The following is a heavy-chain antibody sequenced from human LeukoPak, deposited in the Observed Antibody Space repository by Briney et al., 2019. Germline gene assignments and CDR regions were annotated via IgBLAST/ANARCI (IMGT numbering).Heavy chain of an antibody. Sequence: SETLSLTRTVSGYSISSGYYWGWIRQPPGKGLEWIGSIHHSGSAYYDPSLKSRVTISVDTSKNQFSLRLSSVTAADTAVYYCARDSWPEVVRFDYWGQGTLVTVCS. J-gene: IGHJ4*02. CDR2: IHHSGSA. D-gene: IGHD1-14*01. CDR3: ARDSWPEVVRFDY. CDR1: GYSISSGYY. V-gene: IGHV4-38-2*02.